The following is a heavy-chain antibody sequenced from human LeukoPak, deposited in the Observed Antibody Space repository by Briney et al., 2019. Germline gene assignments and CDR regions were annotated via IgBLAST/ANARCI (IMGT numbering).Heavy chain of an antibody. CDR3: ARAVTGGSGSPTFFDY. D-gene: IGHD3-10*01. J-gene: IGHJ4*02. V-gene: IGHV4-4*02. CDR2: IYHSGST. CDR1: GGSISSSNW. Sequence: SGTLSLTCAVSGGSISSSNWWSWVRQPPGKGLEWIGEIYHSGSTNYNPSLKSRVTISVDTSKNQFSLKLSSVTAADTAVYYCARAVTGGSGSPTFFDYWGQGTLVTVSS.